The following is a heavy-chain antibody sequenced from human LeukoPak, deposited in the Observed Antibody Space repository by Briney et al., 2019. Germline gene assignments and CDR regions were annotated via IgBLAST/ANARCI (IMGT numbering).Heavy chain of an antibody. D-gene: IGHD3-22*01. Sequence: GGSLRLSCAASGFTFSSYSMNWARQAPGKGLEWVPAISSSSSYIYYADSVKGRFTISRDNAKNSLYLQMNSLRAEDTAVYYCARDYYYDSGGYYSNFDYWGQGTLVTVSS. J-gene: IGHJ4*02. V-gene: IGHV3-21*01. CDR1: GFTFSSYS. CDR2: ISSSSSYI. CDR3: ARDYYYDSGGYYSNFDY.